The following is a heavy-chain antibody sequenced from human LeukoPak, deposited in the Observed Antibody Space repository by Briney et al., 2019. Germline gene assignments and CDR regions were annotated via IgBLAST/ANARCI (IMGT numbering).Heavy chain of an antibody. CDR1: GGSISSSNYY. Sequence: SDTLSLTCTVSGGSISSSNYYWGWIRQPPGKGLEWIVRIFYTGNTYDNPSLKSRVIMSVDTSKNQFSLKLSSVTAADTAMYYCARLGPYYDFWSGYLPIDYWGQGTLVSVSS. V-gene: IGHV4-39*01. J-gene: IGHJ4*02. CDR3: ARLGPYYDFWSGYLPIDY. D-gene: IGHD3-3*01. CDR2: IFYTGNT.